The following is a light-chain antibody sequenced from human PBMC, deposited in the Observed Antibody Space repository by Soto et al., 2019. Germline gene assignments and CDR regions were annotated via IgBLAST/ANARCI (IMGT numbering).Light chain of an antibody. Sequence: EIVLTQSPGTLSLSPGERATLSCRASQSVSSSYLAWYQQKPGQAPRLLIYGASSRATVIPDRFSGSGSGTDSTLTISRLETEDFAVYYGQQYGSSPPVTFGQGTRLETK. V-gene: IGKV3-20*01. CDR3: QQYGSSPPVT. CDR1: QSVSSSY. J-gene: IGKJ5*01. CDR2: GAS.